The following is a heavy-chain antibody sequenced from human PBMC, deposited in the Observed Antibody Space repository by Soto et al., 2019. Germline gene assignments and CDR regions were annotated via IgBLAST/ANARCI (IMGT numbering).Heavy chain of an antibody. CDR3: PKRDLRYCSGGSCGYYYFDY. CDR2: ISGSGGTT. V-gene: IGHV3-23*01. J-gene: IGHJ4*02. Sequence: EVQLLESGGGLVQPGGSLRLSCAASGFTFSNYARIWVRQAPGKGLEWVSVISGSGGTTHYADSVKGRFTISRDNSKNTLYLRMNCLRAEDTAVYYCPKRDLRYCSGGSCGYYYFDYWGQGTLVTVSS. D-gene: IGHD2-15*01. CDR1: GFTFSNYA.